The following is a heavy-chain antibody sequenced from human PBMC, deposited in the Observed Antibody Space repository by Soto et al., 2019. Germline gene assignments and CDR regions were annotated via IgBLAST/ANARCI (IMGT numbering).Heavy chain of an antibody. J-gene: IGHJ6*02. V-gene: IGHV4-34*01. CDR2: INHSGST. D-gene: IGHD6-25*01. CDR1: GGSFIGYY. Sequence: SETLSLTCAVYGGSFIGYYWSWIRQPPGKGLEWIGEINHSGSTNYNPSLKSRVTISVDTSKNQFSLKLSSVTAADTAVYYCARPSRSSWQRRYYYGMDVWGQGTTVTVSS. CDR3: ARPSRSSWQRRYYYGMDV.